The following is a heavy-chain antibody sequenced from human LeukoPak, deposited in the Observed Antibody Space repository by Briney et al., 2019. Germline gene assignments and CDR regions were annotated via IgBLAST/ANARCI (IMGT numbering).Heavy chain of an antibody. CDR3: ASTNYYGSGSYFDY. CDR1: GYTFTNYG. J-gene: IGHJ4*02. V-gene: IGHV1-18*01. D-gene: IGHD3-10*01. Sequence: ASVRVSCKASGYTFTNYGISWVRQAPGQGLEWMGWISADNGNTYHTQNFQGRVSMTTDTSTSTAYMEVRSLRSDDTAVFYCASTNYYGSGSYFDYWGQGTLVAVSS. CDR2: ISADNGNT.